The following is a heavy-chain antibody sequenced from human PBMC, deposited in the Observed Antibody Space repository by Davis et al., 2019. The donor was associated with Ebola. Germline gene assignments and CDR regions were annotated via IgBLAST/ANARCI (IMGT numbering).Heavy chain of an antibody. CDR3: ARDPYYVWATYRRAGDAFNI. Sequence: ASVKVSCKASGYSFTSYGITWARQAPGQGLEWMGWISGNSGDTKYAQNLQDRVTITTDTSTSTAYLELRSLKSDDTAVYYCARDPYYVWATYRRAGDAFNIWGQGTMVTVSS. CDR1: GYSFTSYG. CDR2: ISGNSGDT. V-gene: IGHV1-18*01. J-gene: IGHJ3*02. D-gene: IGHD3-16*02.